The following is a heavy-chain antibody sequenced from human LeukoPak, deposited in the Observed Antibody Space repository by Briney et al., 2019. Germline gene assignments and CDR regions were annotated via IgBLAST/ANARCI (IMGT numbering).Heavy chain of an antibody. Sequence: GGSLRLSCAASGFTFSNAWMSWVRQAPGKGLEWVGRIKSKTDGDTTDYAAPVKGRFTISRDDSKNTLYLQMNSLKTEETAVYYCTTMSTYDFWSGFNGYYYMDVWGKGTTVTVSS. J-gene: IGHJ6*03. V-gene: IGHV3-15*01. D-gene: IGHD3-3*01. CDR2: IKSKTDGDTT. CDR3: TTMSTYDFWSGFNGYYYMDV. CDR1: GFTFSNAW.